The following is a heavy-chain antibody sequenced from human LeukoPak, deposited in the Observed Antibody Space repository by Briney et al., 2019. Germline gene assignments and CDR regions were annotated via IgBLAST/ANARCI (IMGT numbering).Heavy chain of an antibody. CDR3: ATSRTGYSSSSYYYYSGMDV. CDR1: GYTLTELS. Sequence: GSVKVSCKVSGYTLTELSMHWVRQAPGKGLEWMGGFGAEDGETIYAQKFQGRVTMIEETSTDTAYMELSSLRSEDTAVYYCATSRTGYSSSSYYYYSGMDVWGQGTTVT. D-gene: IGHD6-6*01. V-gene: IGHV1-24*01. J-gene: IGHJ6*02. CDR2: FGAEDGET.